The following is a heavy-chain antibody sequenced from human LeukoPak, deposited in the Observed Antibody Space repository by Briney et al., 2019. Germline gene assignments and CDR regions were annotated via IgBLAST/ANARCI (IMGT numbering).Heavy chain of an antibody. D-gene: IGHD5-12*01. J-gene: IGHJ6*03. Sequence: GASVTVSCKASGYTFTSYDINWVRQAPGQGLEWMGWMKPNSGNTGYAQKFQGRVTMTRNTSISTAYMELSSLRSEDTAVYYCAREWLGYYMEVWGKGTTVTVSS. V-gene: IGHV1-8*01. CDR2: MKPNSGNT. CDR3: AREWLGYYMEV. CDR1: GYTFTSYD.